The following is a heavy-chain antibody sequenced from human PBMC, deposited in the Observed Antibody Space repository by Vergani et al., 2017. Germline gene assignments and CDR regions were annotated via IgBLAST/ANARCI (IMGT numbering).Heavy chain of an antibody. CDR2: INHADSAT. V-gene: IGHV5-51*01. Sequence: EVQLVQSGAEVKKPGESLKISCQLSGYRFTNYWIGWVRQMPGKGLEWMGIINHADSATRYSPSFQGQVTISGAKSISPAYLQRSSLRASDSAMYYCARLYGRDSSGSKYFDYWGQGTLVTVSS. J-gene: IGHJ4*02. CDR3: ARLYGRDSSGSKYFDY. D-gene: IGHD3-22*01. CDR1: GYRFTNYW.